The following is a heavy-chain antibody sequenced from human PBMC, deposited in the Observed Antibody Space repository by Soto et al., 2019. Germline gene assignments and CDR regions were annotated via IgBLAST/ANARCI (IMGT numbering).Heavy chain of an antibody. V-gene: IGHV3-23*01. CDR2: ISDSGDST. CDR3: AKDLPEVFGVVTPEPYFFDY. Sequence: GSLRLSCVASGFTFSSYAMSWVRQAPGKGLEWVSGISDSGDSTYYADSVKGRFTISRDNSKNTLYLQMNSLRAEDTAVYYCAKDLPEVFGVVTPEPYFFDYWGQGTLVTVSS. J-gene: IGHJ4*02. CDR1: GFTFSSYA. D-gene: IGHD3-3*01.